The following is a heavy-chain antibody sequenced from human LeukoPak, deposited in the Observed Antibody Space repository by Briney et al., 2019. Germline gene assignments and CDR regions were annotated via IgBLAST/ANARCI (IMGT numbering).Heavy chain of an antibody. CDR2: IIPIFGTA. D-gene: IGHD3-22*01. J-gene: IGHJ4*02. CDR3: ARGHYYDSSGYFAGPRDY. CDR1: GGTFSSYA. V-gene: IGHV1-69*13. Sequence: ASVKVSCKASGGTFSSYAISWVRQAPGQGLEWMGGIIPIFGTANYAQKFQGRVTITADESTSTAYMELRSLRSDDTAVYYCARGHYYDSSGYFAGPRDYWGQGTLVTVSS.